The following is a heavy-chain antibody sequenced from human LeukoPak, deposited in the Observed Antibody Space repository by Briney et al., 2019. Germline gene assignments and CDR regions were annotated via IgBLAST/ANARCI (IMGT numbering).Heavy chain of an antibody. CDR3: ARAYCSSTSCFASFDP. CDR2: ISAYNGNT. CDR1: GYTFASYG. D-gene: IGHD2-2*01. Sequence: ASVRVSCKASGYTFASYGISWVRQAPGQGLEWMGWISAYNGNTNYAQTLQGRVTMTTDTSTSTAYMELKSLRSDDTAVYYCARAYCSSTSCFASFDPWGQGTLVTVSS. J-gene: IGHJ5*02. V-gene: IGHV1-18*01.